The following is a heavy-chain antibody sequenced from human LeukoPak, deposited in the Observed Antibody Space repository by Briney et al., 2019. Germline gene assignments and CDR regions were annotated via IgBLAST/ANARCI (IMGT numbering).Heavy chain of an antibody. D-gene: IGHD2-2*03. Sequence: SGPALVKPTQTLTLTCTFSGFSLSTSGMCVSWIRQPPGKALEWLARIDWDDDKYYSTSLKTRLTISKDTSKNQVVLTTTNMDPVDTATYYCARIRATGYCSSTSCYLGGYYYYYMDVWGKGTTVTVSS. CDR3: ARIRATGYCSSTSCYLGGYYYYYMDV. V-gene: IGHV2-70*11. CDR2: IDWDDDK. CDR1: GFSLSTSGMC. J-gene: IGHJ6*03.